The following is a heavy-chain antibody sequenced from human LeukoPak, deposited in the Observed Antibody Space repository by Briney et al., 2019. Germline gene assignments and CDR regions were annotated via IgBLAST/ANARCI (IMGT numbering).Heavy chain of an antibody. V-gene: IGHV4-59*01. CDR2: IYYSGST. J-gene: IGHJ4*02. CDR3: ARGRSDYDILTGYYFDY. Sequence: SETLSLTCTVSGGSISSYYWSWIRQPPGKGLEWIGYIYYSGSTNYNPSLKSRVTISVDTSKNQFSLKLSSVTAADTAVYYCARGRSDYDILTGYYFDYWGQGTLVTVSS. CDR1: GGSISSYY. D-gene: IGHD3-9*01.